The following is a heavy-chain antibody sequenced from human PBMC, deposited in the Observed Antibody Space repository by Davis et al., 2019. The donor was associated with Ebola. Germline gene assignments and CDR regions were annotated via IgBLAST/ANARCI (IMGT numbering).Heavy chain of an antibody. Sequence: AASVKVSCKASGYTFTSYDINWVRQATGQGLEWMGWMNPNSGNTGYAQKFQGRVTMTRNTSISTAYMELSSLRAEDTAVYYCAKVRGRIAVADDFDYWGQGTLVTVSS. CDR3: AKVRGRIAVADDFDY. CDR1: GYTFTSYD. CDR2: MNPNSGNT. V-gene: IGHV1-8*01. D-gene: IGHD6-19*01. J-gene: IGHJ4*02.